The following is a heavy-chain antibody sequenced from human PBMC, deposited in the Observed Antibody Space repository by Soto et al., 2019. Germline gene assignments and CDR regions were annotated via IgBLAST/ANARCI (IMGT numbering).Heavy chain of an antibody. J-gene: IGHJ3*02. D-gene: IGHD4-17*01. CDR2: IWDDGRTT. V-gene: IGHV3-33*01. CDR3: ARNSGEYEVFNI. CDR1: GFNFRSYG. Sequence: QVQLVESGGGVVHPGGSLTLSCAASGFNFRSYGMHWVRQAPGKGLEWLAVIWDDGRTTYYADSVKGRFTISRDNPKNTLSLQMNSLRVEDTAMFYCARNSGEYEVFNIWGKGTLVSVSS.